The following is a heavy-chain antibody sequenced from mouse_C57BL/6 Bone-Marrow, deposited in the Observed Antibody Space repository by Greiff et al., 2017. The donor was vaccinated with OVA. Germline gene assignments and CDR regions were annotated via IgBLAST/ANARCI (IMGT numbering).Heavy chain of an antibody. CDR2: IDPANGNT. J-gene: IGHJ1*03. D-gene: IGHD2-10*01. CDR1: GFNITNTY. Sequence: EVQVVESVAELVRPGASVKLSCTASGFNITNTYMHWVKQRPEQGLEWIGRIDPANGNTKYDPKFQGKATLTADTSSNTAYLQLSSLTSKDTAIYFCARPSYGNHWYFDVGGTGTTVTVSS. V-gene: IGHV14-3*01. CDR3: ARPSYGNHWYFDV.